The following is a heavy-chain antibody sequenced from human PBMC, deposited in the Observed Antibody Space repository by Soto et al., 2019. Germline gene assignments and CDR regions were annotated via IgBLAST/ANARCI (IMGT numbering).Heavy chain of an antibody. CDR2: ISGSGGAT. V-gene: IGHV3-23*01. J-gene: IGHJ4*02. CDR3: ARTRTAFYRYYFDS. CDR1: GFSLTDCA. D-gene: IGHD2-21*02. Sequence: GGALRLSFSTSGFSLTDCALTWVRQAPLKVLEWVSVISGSGGATYYTDSVEGRFNISKDFSKNTVSLQMTGLGVDDTAVYYCARTRTAFYRYYFDSWGQGALVTTPQ.